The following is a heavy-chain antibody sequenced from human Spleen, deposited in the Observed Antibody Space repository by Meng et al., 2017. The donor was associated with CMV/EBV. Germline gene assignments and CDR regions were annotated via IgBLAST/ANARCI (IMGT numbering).Heavy chain of an antibody. J-gene: IGHJ4*02. CDR2: IISSSSYI. CDR3: ARQYSYESSGPASYFDY. Sequence: EVQLVESGXXLGKPGGXLRLCCAXSGVTFRSYSMNWGLQATGKGLEWVSCIISSSSYIDYADSAAGRLAISRDNGKNSLYLQMNSLRGEDTAVYYGARQYSYESSGPASYFDYWGQGTLVTVSS. V-gene: IGHV3-21*01. CDR1: GVTFRSYS. D-gene: IGHD3-22*01.